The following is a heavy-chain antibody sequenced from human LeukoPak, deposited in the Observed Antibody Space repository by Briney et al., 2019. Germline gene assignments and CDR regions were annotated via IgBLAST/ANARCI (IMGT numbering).Heavy chain of an antibody. D-gene: IGHD1-26*01. CDR2: VHYSGST. CDR3: ARGGSSPLFDY. CDR1: GGFISSYY. Sequence: SETLSLTCTVSGGFISSYYWSWIRQPPGKGLEWIGYVHYSGSTNYNPSLKSRVTTSVDTFKNQFSLNLNSVTAADTAVYYCARGGSSPLFDYWGQGTLVTVSS. V-gene: IGHV4-59*01. J-gene: IGHJ4*02.